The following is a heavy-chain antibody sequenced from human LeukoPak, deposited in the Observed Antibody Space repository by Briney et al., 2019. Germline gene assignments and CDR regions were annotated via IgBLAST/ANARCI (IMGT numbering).Heavy chain of an antibody. D-gene: IGHD3-3*01. Sequence: SETLSLTCAVYGGSFSGYYWSWIRQPPGKGLEWIGEINHSGSTNYNPSLKSRVTISVDTSKNQFFLKLSSVTAADTAVYYCASYYDFWSGYDYWGQGTLVTISS. CDR1: GGSFSGYY. CDR3: ASYYDFWSGYDY. V-gene: IGHV4-34*01. CDR2: INHSGST. J-gene: IGHJ4*02.